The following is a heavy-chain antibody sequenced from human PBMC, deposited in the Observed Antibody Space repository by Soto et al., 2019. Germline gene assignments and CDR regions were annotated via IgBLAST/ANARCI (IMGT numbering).Heavy chain of an antibody. CDR1: GFTFSSYA. D-gene: IGHD1-26*01. V-gene: IGHV3-30-3*01. CDR3: ATSSFTI. J-gene: IGHJ3*02. Sequence: QVQLVESGGGVVQPGRSLRLSCAASGFTFSSYAMHWVRQAPGNGLEWVAVISYDGSNKYYADSVKGRFTISRDNSKNTLYLQMNSLRAEDTAVYYCATSSFTIWGQGTMVTVSS. CDR2: ISYDGSNK.